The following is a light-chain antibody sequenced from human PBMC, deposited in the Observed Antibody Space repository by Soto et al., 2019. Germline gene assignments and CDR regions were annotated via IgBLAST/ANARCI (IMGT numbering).Light chain of an antibody. J-gene: IGKJ2*01. Sequence: DIVMTQSPDSLAVSLGERATINCKSSQSVLYSSNNENYLAWYQLKPRQPPKLLIYWASTRESGVPDRFSGSGSGTDFTLTISSLQAEDVAVYYCQQYYSTPYSFGQGTKLEIK. CDR2: WAS. CDR3: QQYYSTPYS. CDR1: QSVLYSSNNENY. V-gene: IGKV4-1*01.